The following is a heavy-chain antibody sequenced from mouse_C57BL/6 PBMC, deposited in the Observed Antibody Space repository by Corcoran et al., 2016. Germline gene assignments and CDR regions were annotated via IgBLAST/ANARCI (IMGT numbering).Heavy chain of an antibody. CDR3: ARFGDGSHY. V-gene: IGHV1-19*01. CDR1: GYTFTDYY. CDR2: INPYNGGT. D-gene: IGHD2-3*01. J-gene: IGHJ2*01. Sequence: EVQLQQSGPVLVKPGASVKMSCKASGYTFTDYYMNWVKQSHGKSLEWIGVINPYNGGTSYNQKFKGKATLTVDKSSSTAYMELNSLTSEDSAVYYCARFGDGSHYWGQGTTLTVSS.